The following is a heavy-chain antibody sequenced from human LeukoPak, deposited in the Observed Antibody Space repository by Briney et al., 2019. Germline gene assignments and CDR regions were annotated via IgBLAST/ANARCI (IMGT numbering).Heavy chain of an antibody. CDR1: GYTFTSYG. CDR2: ISAYNGNT. D-gene: IGHD3-10*01. J-gene: IGHJ5*02. V-gene: IGHV1-18*01. CDR3: AREYITHWFDP. Sequence: ASVKVSCKASGYTFTSYGISWVRQAPGQGLEWMGWISAYNGNTNYAQKLQGRVTINTETSTSTAYMELRSLRSDDTAVYYCAREYITHWFDPWGQGTLVTVSS.